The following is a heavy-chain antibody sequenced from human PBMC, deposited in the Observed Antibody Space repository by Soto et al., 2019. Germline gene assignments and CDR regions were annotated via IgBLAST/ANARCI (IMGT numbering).Heavy chain of an antibody. Sequence: PGGSLRLSCSASGFTFSVYTMNWVRQAPGKGLEWVSGIYGNGGGTFYVDSVKGRFTISRDNSKNTLYLQMNSLRAEDTAVYYCARAANYDFWSGYYSPGDYYYYMDVWGKGTTVTVSS. D-gene: IGHD3-3*01. J-gene: IGHJ6*03. CDR1: GFTFSVYT. V-gene: IGHV3-23*01. CDR3: ARAANYDFWSGYYSPGDYYYYMDV. CDR2: IYGNGGGT.